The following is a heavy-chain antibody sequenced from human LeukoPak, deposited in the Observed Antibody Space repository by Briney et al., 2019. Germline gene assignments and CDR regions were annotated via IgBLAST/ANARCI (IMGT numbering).Heavy chain of an antibody. J-gene: IGHJ6*03. CDR1: GYTFTSYA. CDR3: ARGIWSATRASYYMDV. V-gene: IGHV1-3*03. CDR2: INAGNADT. Sequence: ASVKVSCKASGYTFTSYAIHWVRQAPGRRPEWMGWINAGNADTRYSQDFQGRVTISRDTSASTAYMEFSSLTSEDMAVYFCARGIWSATRASYYMDVWGKGTTVTVSS. D-gene: IGHD3-3*01.